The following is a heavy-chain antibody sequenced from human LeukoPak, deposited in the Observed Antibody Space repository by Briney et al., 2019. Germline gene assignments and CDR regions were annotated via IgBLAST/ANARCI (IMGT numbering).Heavy chain of an antibody. J-gene: IGHJ4*02. Sequence: PSETLSLTCTVSGDSISSGDYYWSWIRQPAGKGLEWIGRISSSGSTNYNPSLKSRVTISVDTSKNQVSLKLRPVTAADTAVYYCARGQWLAGFDYWGQGTLVTVSS. CDR1: GDSISSGDYY. V-gene: IGHV4-61*02. D-gene: IGHD6-19*01. CDR3: ARGQWLAGFDY. CDR2: ISSSGST.